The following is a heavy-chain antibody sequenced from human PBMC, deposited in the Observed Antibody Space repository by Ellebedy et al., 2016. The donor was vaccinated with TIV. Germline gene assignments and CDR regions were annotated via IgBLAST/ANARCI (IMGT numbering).Heavy chain of an antibody. D-gene: IGHD5-24*01. CDR2: IYIGGST. J-gene: IGHJ4*02. CDR1: EFTFSGHA. Sequence: PGGSLRLSCTTSEFTFSGHAMSWVRQAPGKGLEWVSVIYIGGSTYYADSVKGRFTISRDNSKNTLYLQMNSLRAEDTAVYYCARATSGFDYWGQGALATVSS. CDR3: ARATSGFDY. V-gene: IGHV3-66*01.